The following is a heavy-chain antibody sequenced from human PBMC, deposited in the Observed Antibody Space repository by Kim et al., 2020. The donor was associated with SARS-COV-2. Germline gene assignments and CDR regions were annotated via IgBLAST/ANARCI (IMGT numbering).Heavy chain of an antibody. J-gene: IGHJ2*01. Sequence: SVKVSCKASGGTFSSYAISWVRQAPGQGLEWMGRIIPILGIANYAQKFQGRVTITADKSTSTAYMELSSLRSEDTAVYYCARGGRDGYNPSGYFDLWGRGTLVTVSS. CDR3: ARGGRDGYNPSGYFDL. CDR2: IIPILGIA. D-gene: IGHD5-12*01. V-gene: IGHV1-69*04. CDR1: GGTFSSYA.